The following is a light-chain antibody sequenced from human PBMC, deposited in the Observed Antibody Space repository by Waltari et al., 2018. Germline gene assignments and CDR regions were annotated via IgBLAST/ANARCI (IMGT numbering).Light chain of an antibody. CDR1: QSVSSSY. CDR2: GAL. J-gene: IGKJ2*01. Sequence: SVLTQSPGTLSLSPGETATLSCRASQSVSSSYLAWYQQKPGQTPRLLIYGALHSATGIPDRCSGSGSLTDFTLIISSLEPEDFAVYFFFHYTASTEIYTFGQGTKLEIK. CDR3: FHYTASTEIYT. V-gene: IGKV3-20*01.